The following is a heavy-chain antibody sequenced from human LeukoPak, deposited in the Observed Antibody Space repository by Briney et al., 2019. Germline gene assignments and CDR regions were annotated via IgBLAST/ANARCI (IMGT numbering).Heavy chain of an antibody. D-gene: IGHD6-19*01. V-gene: IGHV1-69*01. CDR3: ASSDSSGWDYFDY. Sequence: SVKVSCKASGGTFSSYAISWVRQAPGQGLEWMGGIIPIFGTANYAQKFQGRVTITADESTNTAYTELSSLRSEDTAVYYCASSDSSGWDYFDYWGQGTLVTVSS. CDR2: IIPIFGTA. CDR1: GGTFSSYA. J-gene: IGHJ4*02.